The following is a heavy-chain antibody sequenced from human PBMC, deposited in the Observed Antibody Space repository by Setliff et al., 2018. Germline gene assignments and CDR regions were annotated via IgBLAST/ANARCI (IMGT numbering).Heavy chain of an antibody. V-gene: IGHV3-30*02. CDR2: IWSDGNNQ. J-gene: IGHJ4*02. Sequence: PGGSLRLSCGASGFTFSTHAMHWVRQAPGKGLEWVAMIWSDGNNQFYPGSVKGRFTVSRDNSENTLYLQMNSLRPDDTAVYHCARSDGGSSGLDYWGQGTLVTVSS. CDR1: GFTFSTHA. CDR3: ARSDGGSSGLDY. D-gene: IGHD2-15*01.